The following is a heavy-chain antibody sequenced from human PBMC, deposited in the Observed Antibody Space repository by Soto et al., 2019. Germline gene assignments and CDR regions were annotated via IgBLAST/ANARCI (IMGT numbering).Heavy chain of an antibody. D-gene: IGHD3-10*01. V-gene: IGHV4-4*07. CDR2: VYSGGTT. CDR3: ARDIGSYAYGEGY. J-gene: IGHJ4*02. CDR1: GGSINSYW. Sequence: PSETLSFTCSVSGGSINSYWWSWIRQPAGKGLEWIGRVYSGGTTDYNPSLNSRATLSVETSKNQFPLKLSSVTAADTAVYYCARDIGSYAYGEGYWGQGIQVTVSS.